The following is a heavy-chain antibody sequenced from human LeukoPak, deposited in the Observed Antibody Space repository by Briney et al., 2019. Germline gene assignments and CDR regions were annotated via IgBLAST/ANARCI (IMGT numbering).Heavy chain of an antibody. D-gene: IGHD6-13*01. CDR3: AKDLQAAAGPRNYDY. V-gene: IGHV3-23*01. Sequence: GGSLRLSCAASGFTFSSYAMSWVRQAPGKGLERVSAISGSGGSTYYADSVKGRFTISRDNSKNTLYLQMNSLRAEDTAVYYCAKDLQAAAGPRNYDYWGQGTLVTVSS. J-gene: IGHJ4*02. CDR1: GFTFSSYA. CDR2: ISGSGGST.